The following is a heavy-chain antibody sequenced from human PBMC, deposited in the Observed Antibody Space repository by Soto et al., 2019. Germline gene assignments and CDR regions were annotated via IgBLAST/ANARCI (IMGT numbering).Heavy chain of an antibody. J-gene: IGHJ4*02. D-gene: IGHD2-15*01. V-gene: IGHV3-23*01. Sequence: EVQLLESGGGLVQPGGSLRLSCAASGFTFSSYAMSWVRQAPGKGLEWVSAISGSGGSTYYADSGKGRFTISRDNSKNALYLQISSLRAEDTALYYCAKYIRGGGGWVQGTLVTVSS. CDR1: GFTFSSYA. CDR2: ISGSGGST. CDR3: AKYIRGGGG.